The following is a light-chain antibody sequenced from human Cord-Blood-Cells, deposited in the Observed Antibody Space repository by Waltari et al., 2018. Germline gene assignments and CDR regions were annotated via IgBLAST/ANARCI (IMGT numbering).Light chain of an antibody. CDR1: QSVRSSY. J-gene: IGKJ1*01. Sequence: IGLTQAPGTRSLSPGQRATPSCRASQSVRSSYSAWYQQKPGQPPRLLIYGASSRATGIPDRFSGSGSGTDFTLTISSLEPEDFAVYYCQQYGSSPPTFGQGTKVEIK. V-gene: IGKV3-20*01. CDR3: QQYGSSPPT. CDR2: GAS.